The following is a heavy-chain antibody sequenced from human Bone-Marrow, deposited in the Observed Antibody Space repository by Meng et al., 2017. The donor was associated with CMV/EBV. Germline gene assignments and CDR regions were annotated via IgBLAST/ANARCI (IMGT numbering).Heavy chain of an antibody. Sequence: ASVKVSCKASGYTFTSYYMHWVRQAPGQGLEWMGIINPSGGSTSYAQKFQGRVTMTRDTSTSTVYMELSSLRSEDTAVYYSARGPRWYCSSTSCYSVRGGMDVWGQGTTVTVSS. J-gene: IGHJ6*02. CDR1: GYTFTSYY. D-gene: IGHD2-2*02. CDR3: ARGPRWYCSSTSCYSVRGGMDV. V-gene: IGHV1-46*01. CDR2: INPSGGST.